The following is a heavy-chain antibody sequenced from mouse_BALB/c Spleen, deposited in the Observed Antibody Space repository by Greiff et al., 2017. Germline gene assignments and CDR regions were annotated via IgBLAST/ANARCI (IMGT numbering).Heavy chain of an antibody. CDR2: ILPGSGST. Sequence: VQRVESGAELMKPGASVKISCKATGYTFSSYWIEWVKQRPGHGLEWIGEILPGSGSTNYNEKFKGKATFTADTSSNTAYMQLSSLTSEDSAVYYCARSFYYGNYVWFAYWGQGTLVTVSA. J-gene: IGHJ3*01. CDR1: GYTFSSYW. CDR3: ARSFYYGNYVWFAY. D-gene: IGHD2-1*01. V-gene: IGHV1-9*01.